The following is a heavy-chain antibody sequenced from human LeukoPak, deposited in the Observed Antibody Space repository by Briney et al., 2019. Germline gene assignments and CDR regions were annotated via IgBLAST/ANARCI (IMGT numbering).Heavy chain of an antibody. CDR2: ISSSGSTI. CDR3: ATYYDILTGYHFDY. V-gene: IGHV3-48*04. Sequence: GGSLRLSCAASGFTFSSYSMNWVRQAPGKGLEWVSYISSSGSTIYYADSVKGRFTISRDNAKNSLYLQMNSLRAEDTAVYYCATYYDILTGYHFDYWGQGTLVTVSS. J-gene: IGHJ4*02. CDR1: GFTFSSYS. D-gene: IGHD3-9*01.